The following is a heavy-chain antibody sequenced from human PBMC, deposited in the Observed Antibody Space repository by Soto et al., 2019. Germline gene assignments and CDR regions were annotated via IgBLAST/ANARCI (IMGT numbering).Heavy chain of an antibody. V-gene: IGHV4-39*01. J-gene: IGHJ3*01. Sequence: QLQLQESGPGLVKPAETLSLKCAVSGGSVSSGNYFWGWIRQPPGKGLEWIGNIYYNGDTYYSPSLKSRVTMSLDTAQNQFSLRLTSVTAAATAVYYCAIRLIDNWNQVHAFDFWGQGTLVTVSS. CDR3: AIRLIDNWNQVHAFDF. D-gene: IGHD1-20*01. CDR2: IYYNGDT. CDR1: GGSVSSGNYF.